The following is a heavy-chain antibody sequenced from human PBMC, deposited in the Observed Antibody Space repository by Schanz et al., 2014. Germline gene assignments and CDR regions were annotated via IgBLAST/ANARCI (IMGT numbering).Heavy chain of an antibody. V-gene: IGHV3-7*02. J-gene: IGHJ4*02. CDR2: IKQDGSEK. Sequence: VQLVESGGGLVQPGGSLRLSCGGSGFTFSKYWMSWVRQAPGKGLEWVANIKQDGSEKYYVDAVKGRFTISRDNAKNSLFLQMNRLRAEDTALYYCAIIGVMVAVAGTRADYWGQGTLVTVSS. D-gene: IGHD6-19*01. CDR1: GFTFSKYW. CDR3: AIIGVMVAVAGTRADY.